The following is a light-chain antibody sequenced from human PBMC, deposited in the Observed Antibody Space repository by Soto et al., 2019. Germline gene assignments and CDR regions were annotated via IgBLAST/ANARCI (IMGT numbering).Light chain of an antibody. CDR2: RNN. Sequence: QSVLTQPPSASGTPGQRVTISCSGSSSNIGSNYVYWHQQLPGTAPKLLIYRNNQRPSGVPDRFSGSQSGTSGSLAISGLRSEDEADYYCAAWDDSLSGGVFGTGTKVTVL. CDR3: AAWDDSLSGGV. CDR1: SSNIGSNY. V-gene: IGLV1-47*01. J-gene: IGLJ1*01.